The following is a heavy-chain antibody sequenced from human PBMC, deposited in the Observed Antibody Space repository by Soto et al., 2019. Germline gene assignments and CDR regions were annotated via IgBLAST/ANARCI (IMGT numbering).Heavy chain of an antibody. J-gene: IGHJ6*02. CDR1: GFIFSNYA. CDR2: IGGSGGST. Sequence: PGGSLRLSCAASGFIFSNYAMTWVRQAPGKGLEWVSAIGGSGGSTYYADSVKGRFIISRDNSKNTLYLQMNSLRAEDTAVYYCAKDNRGMTKFGEVIRGAYNFGMDVWGQGTTVTVSS. V-gene: IGHV3-23*01. CDR3: AKDNRGMTKFGEVIRGAYNFGMDV. D-gene: IGHD3-3*01.